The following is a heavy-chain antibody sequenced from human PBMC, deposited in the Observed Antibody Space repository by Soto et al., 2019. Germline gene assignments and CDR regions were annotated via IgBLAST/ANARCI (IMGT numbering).Heavy chain of an antibody. V-gene: IGHV1-18*01. CDR3: ARSIRDDSSGYPNDAFDI. CDR2: ISGYNGNT. D-gene: IGHD3-22*01. Sequence: GASVKVSCKASGYTFINYGINWVRQAPGQGLEWMGWISGYNGNTNYAQKLQGRVTMTTDTSTSTAYMELRSLRSDDTAVYYCARSIRDDSSGYPNDAFDIWGQGTMVTVSS. J-gene: IGHJ3*02. CDR1: GYTFINYG.